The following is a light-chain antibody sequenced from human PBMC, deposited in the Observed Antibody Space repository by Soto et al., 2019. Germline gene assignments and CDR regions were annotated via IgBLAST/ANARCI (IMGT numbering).Light chain of an antibody. CDR2: DGS. CDR1: QDTRNY. V-gene: IGKV1-33*01. Sequence: DIHVTQSPPSLSASVGDRVTITCRATQDTRNYLNCYQVKPGKAPKLLIYDGSNLEIGVPSRFGRSASGTDFTFTISGLQPEDVATYYCQQYESLPYTFGQGTK. J-gene: IGKJ2*01. CDR3: QQYESLPYT.